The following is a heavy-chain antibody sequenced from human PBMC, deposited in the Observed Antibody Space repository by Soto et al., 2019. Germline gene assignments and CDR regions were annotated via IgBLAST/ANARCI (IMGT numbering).Heavy chain of an antibody. CDR1: GGSISSSGYY. CDR2: FYYSGST. CDR3: ARQVVDGTVAGSGSFDY. J-gene: IGHJ4*02. D-gene: IGHD3-10*01. Sequence: QLQLQESGPGLVKPSETLSLTCTVSGGSISSSGYYWVWIRQPPGKGLEWIGSFYYSGSTYYNPSLKSRVTISVDTPDNQSSLKLSSVTAADTAVYYCARQVVDGTVAGSGSFDYWGQGTLVTVSS. V-gene: IGHV4-39*01.